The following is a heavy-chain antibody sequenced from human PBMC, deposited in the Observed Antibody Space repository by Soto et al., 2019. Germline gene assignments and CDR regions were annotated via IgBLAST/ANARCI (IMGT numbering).Heavy chain of an antibody. D-gene: IGHD6-19*01. V-gene: IGHV1-46*03. J-gene: IGHJ4*02. CDR2: INPSGGST. CDR3: ARDTHNRPRYSSGWYWGYFDY. CDR1: GYTFTSYY. Sequence: GASVKVSCKASGYTFTSYYMHWVRQAPGQGLEWMGIINPSGGSTSYAQKFQGRVTMTRDTSTSTVYMELSSLRSEDTAVYYCARDTHNRPRYSSGWYWGYFDYWGQGTLVTVSS.